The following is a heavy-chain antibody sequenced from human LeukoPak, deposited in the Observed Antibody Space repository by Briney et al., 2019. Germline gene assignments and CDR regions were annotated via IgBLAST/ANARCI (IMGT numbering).Heavy chain of an antibody. J-gene: IGHJ6*02. CDR2: MNPNSGNT. CDR3: ARGKMTTGRYYYYYGMDV. Sequence: WASVKVSCKASGYTFTSYDINWVRQATGQGLEWMGWMNPNSGNTGYAQKFQGRVTMTRNTSISTAYMELSSPRSEDTAVYYCARGKMTTGRYYYYYGMDVWGQGTTVTVSS. V-gene: IGHV1-8*01. CDR1: GYTFTSYD. D-gene: IGHD4-17*01.